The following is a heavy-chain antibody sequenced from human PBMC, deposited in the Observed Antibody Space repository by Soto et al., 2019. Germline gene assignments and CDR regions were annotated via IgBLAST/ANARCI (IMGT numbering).Heavy chain of an antibody. CDR2: IRGVACST. CDR3: VKGAWLDY. J-gene: IGHJ4*02. CDR1: GFTFSTFD. V-gene: IGHV3-23*01. Sequence: EVQLLESGGGLVQPGGSLRLSCAASGFTFSTFDMTWVRQAPGKGLEWVSLIRGVACSTHYPDSVKGRFTISKDNSNNMLYLEMNSLRADDTAVYFCVKGAWLDYWGQGNMVTVSS.